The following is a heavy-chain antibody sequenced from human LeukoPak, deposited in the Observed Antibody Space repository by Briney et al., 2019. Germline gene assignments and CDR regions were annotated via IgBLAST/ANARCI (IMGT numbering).Heavy chain of an antibody. CDR3: ARLAGGISATGTRPFDY. J-gene: IGHJ4*02. Sequence: SETLSLTCTVSGASFSSSTYYWGWIRQPPGKGLEWIGSIYYSGSTYYNPSLKSRVTMSVDTSKNQFSLKLSSVTAADTAVYYCARLAGGISATGTRPFDYWGQGTLVTVSS. CDR1: GASFSSSTYY. V-gene: IGHV4-39*01. D-gene: IGHD6-13*01. CDR2: IYYSGST.